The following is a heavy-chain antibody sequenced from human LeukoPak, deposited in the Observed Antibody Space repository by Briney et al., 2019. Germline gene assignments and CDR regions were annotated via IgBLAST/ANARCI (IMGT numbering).Heavy chain of an antibody. D-gene: IGHD3-3*01. CDR1: GYTFTGYY. CDR3: ARVDYDFWSGHRHFDY. V-gene: IGHV1-2*02. Sequence: ASVKVSXKASGYTFTGYYMHWVRQAPGQGLEWMGWINPNSGGTNYAQKFQGRVTMTRDTSISTAYMELSRLRSDDTAVYYCARVDYDFWSGHRHFDYWGQGTLVTVSS. CDR2: INPNSGGT. J-gene: IGHJ4*02.